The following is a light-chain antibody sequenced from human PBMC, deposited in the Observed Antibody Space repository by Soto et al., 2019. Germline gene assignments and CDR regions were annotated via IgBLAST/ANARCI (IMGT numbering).Light chain of an antibody. CDR2: EVS. CDR1: SSDVGAYKF. Sequence: QPVLTQPASVSGSPGQSITISCTGSSSDVGAYKFVSWYQQHPGKVPKLMIYEVSNRPSGVSSRFSGSKSGNTASLTIYGLQAEDEADYHCSSYSSTSTLVVFGGGTKLTVL. J-gene: IGLJ2*01. CDR3: SSYSSTSTLVV. V-gene: IGLV2-14*01.